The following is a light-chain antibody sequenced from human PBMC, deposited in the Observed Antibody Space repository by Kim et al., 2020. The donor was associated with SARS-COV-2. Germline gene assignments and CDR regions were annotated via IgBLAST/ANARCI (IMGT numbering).Light chain of an antibody. CDR2: DVS. CDR3: QQRSNWPPT. CDR1: QSVSSY. J-gene: IGKJ4*01. Sequence: WSPGEKATLSCRASQSVSSYLAWYQQKPGQAPRFLIYDVSNRATGIPARFSGSGSGTDFTLTISSLEPEDFAVYYCQQRSNWPPTFGGGTKVDIK. V-gene: IGKV3-11*01.